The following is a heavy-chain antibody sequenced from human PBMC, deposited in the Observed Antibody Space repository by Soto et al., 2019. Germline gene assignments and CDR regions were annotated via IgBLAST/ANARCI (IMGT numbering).Heavy chain of an antibody. CDR2: ISGSDGKT. CDR3: AKWSYLDY. D-gene: IGHD3-3*01. J-gene: IGHJ4*02. V-gene: IGHV3-23*01. Sequence: GGSLRLSCTTSGFSFASFAMTWVRQAPGKGLEWVATISGSDGKTYYADSVKGRFSISRDTSRNTLYLQMNSLRADDTAIYYCAKWSYLDYWGQGTRVTVSS. CDR1: GFSFASFA.